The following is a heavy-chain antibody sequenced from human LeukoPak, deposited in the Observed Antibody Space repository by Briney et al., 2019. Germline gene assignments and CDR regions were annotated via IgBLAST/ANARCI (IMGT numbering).Heavy chain of an antibody. D-gene: IGHD2-2*01. CDR1: GFPFSSHG. V-gene: IGHV3-23*01. Sequence: PGGTLRHSCAASGFPFSSHGMSWVRQAPGKGLEWVSGIIGGGGSTYYADSVKGRFTISGDNSRNTLFLQMNSLRAEDTAVYYCAHGAMYQLDYWGQGTLVTVSS. CDR2: IIGGGGST. CDR3: AHGAMYQLDY. J-gene: IGHJ4*02.